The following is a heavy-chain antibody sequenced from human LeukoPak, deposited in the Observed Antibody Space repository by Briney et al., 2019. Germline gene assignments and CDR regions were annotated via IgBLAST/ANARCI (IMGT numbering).Heavy chain of an antibody. Sequence: SQTLSLTCTVSGGSISSGSYYWSWIRQPAGKGLEWIGRIYTSGSTNYNPSLKSRVTISVDTSKNQFSLKLSSVTAADTAVYYCARGRSAAAANGYNWFGPWGQGTLVTVSS. CDR3: ARGRSAAAANGYNWFGP. D-gene: IGHD6-13*01. CDR2: IYTSGST. CDR1: GGSISSGSYY. J-gene: IGHJ5*02. V-gene: IGHV4-61*02.